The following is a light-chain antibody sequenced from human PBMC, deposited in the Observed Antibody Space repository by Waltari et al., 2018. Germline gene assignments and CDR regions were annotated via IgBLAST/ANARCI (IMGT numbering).Light chain of an antibody. J-gene: IGLJ1*01. CDR3: SSYTISSTHV. Sequence: QSALTQPASVSGSPGQSITISCTGTRSDVGCYKYVSWYQQRPGHDPKLMMYDCSKRPARVSTRFSGSKSGNTAPLPTSVLHAEEEADYYCSSYTISSTHVFVTGTKVTVL. CDR1: RSDVGCYKY. V-gene: IGLV2-14*01. CDR2: DCS.